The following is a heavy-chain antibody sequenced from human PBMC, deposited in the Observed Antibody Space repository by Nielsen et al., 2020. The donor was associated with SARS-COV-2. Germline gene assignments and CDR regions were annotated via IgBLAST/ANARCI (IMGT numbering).Heavy chain of an antibody. CDR1: GFSFNNYG. D-gene: IGHD3-10*01. Sequence: GESLKISCAASGFSFNNYGMHWVRQAPGKGLEWVAYISYEGSKQYYADSVKGRFIISRDNSKNTLDLEMNSLRAEDTAIYYCASHYGSGRGLDYFEYWGQGTLVTVSS. CDR2: ISYEGSKQ. V-gene: IGHV3-30*03. CDR3: ASHYGSGRGLDYFEY. J-gene: IGHJ4*02.